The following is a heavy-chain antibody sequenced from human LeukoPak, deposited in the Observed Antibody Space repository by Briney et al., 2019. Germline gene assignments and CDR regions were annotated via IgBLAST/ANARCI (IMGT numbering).Heavy chain of an antibody. CDR1: GFTFSSYV. J-gene: IGHJ4*02. CDR2: ISGSGRTT. D-gene: IGHD1-14*01. CDR3: AKSEWSQKYYFDY. V-gene: IGHV3-23*01. Sequence: GGSLRLSCAASGFTFSSYVMSWVRQAPGKGPEWVSVISGSGRTTYYADSVKGRFTISRDNSKNTLYLQMNNLRAEDTAVYYCAKSEWSQKYYFDYWGQGTLVTVSS.